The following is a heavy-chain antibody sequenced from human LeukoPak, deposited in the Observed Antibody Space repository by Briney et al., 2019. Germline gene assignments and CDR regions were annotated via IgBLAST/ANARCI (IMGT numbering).Heavy chain of an antibody. V-gene: IGHV4-34*01. CDR2: INHSGST. CDR3: ARALRGIAARLYPY. J-gene: IGHJ4*02. CDR1: GGSFSDYY. D-gene: IGHD6-6*01. Sequence: SETLSLTCAVYGGSFSDYYWSWIRQPPGKGLEWIGEINHSGSTNYNPSLKSRVTISVDTSKNQFSLKLSSVTAADTAVYYCARALRGIAARLYPYWGQGTLVTVSS.